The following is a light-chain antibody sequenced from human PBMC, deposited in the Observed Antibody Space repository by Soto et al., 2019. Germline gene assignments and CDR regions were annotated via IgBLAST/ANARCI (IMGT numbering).Light chain of an antibody. V-gene: IGKV3-20*01. J-gene: IGKJ3*01. Sequence: EIVFTQSPCALSLSQGERATLSCRASQSVSSSYLAWYQQKPGQAPRLLIYGASSRATGIPDRFSGSGSGTDFTLTISRLEPEDFAVYYCQQYGSSSITFGPGTKVDIK. CDR2: GAS. CDR3: QQYGSSSIT. CDR1: QSVSSSY.